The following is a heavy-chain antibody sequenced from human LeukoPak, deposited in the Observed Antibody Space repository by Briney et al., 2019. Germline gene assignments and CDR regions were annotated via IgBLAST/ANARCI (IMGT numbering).Heavy chain of an antibody. Sequence: ASVKVSCKASGYTFTSYDINWVRQATGQGLEWMGWMNPNSGNTGYAQKFQGRVTMTRNTSISTAYMELSSLRSEDTAVYYCAKEATILRGVIWGKWFDPWGQGTLVTVSS. CDR3: AKEATILRGVIWGKWFDP. J-gene: IGHJ5*02. CDR1: GYTFTSYD. V-gene: IGHV1-8*01. D-gene: IGHD3-10*01. CDR2: MNPNSGNT.